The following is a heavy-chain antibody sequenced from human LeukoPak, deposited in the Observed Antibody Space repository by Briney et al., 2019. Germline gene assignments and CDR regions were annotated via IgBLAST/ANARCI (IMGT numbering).Heavy chain of an antibody. CDR2: ISSSGSTI. J-gene: IGHJ4*02. V-gene: IGHV3-48*03. D-gene: IGHD5-12*01. CDR3: ARDVRYSGYDLGTDY. CDR1: GFTFSSYE. Sequence: GGSLRLSCAASGFTFSSYEMNWVRQAPGKGLEWVSYISSSGSTIYYADSVKGRFTTSRDNAKNSLYLQMNSLRAEDTAVYYCARDVRYSGYDLGTDYWGQGTLVTVSS.